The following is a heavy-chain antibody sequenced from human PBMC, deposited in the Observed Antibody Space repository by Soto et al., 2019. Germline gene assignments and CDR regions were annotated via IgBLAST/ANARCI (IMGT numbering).Heavy chain of an antibody. CDR1: GFTFSSYD. D-gene: IGHD3-22*01. Sequence: GESLKISCAASGFTFSSYDMHWVRQATGKGLEWVSAIGTAGDTYYPGSVKGRFTISRENAKNSLYLQMNSLRAGDTAVYYCARGLYYDSSGPDFDIWGQGTMVTVSS. CDR2: IGTAGDT. V-gene: IGHV3-13*01. CDR3: ARGLYYDSSGPDFDI. J-gene: IGHJ3*02.